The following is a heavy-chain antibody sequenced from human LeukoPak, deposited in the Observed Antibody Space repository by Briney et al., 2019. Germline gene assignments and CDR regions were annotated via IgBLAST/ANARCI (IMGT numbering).Heavy chain of an antibody. D-gene: IGHD3-10*01. Sequence: GESLKISCQGSGYRFTSYWIGWVRPVPGKGLEWMGIIYPGDSDTRYSPSFQGQVTISADKSISTAYLQWSSLKASDTAMYYCARRRITMVRSTYYYYMDVWGKGTTVTVSS. V-gene: IGHV5-51*01. CDR1: GYRFTSYW. CDR3: ARRRITMVRSTYYYYMDV. J-gene: IGHJ6*03. CDR2: IYPGDSDT.